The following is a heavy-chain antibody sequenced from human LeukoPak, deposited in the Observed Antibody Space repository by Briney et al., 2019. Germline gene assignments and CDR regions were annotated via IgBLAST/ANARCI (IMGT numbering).Heavy chain of an antibody. D-gene: IGHD3-3*01. CDR2: IWYDGSNK. Sequence: GGSLRLSCAASGFTFSSYGMHWVRQAPGKGLEWVAVIWYDGSNKYYADSVKGRFTISRDNSKNTLYLQMNSLRAEDTAVYYCAKASLGWLLSSSFDYWGQGTLVTVSS. V-gene: IGHV3-33*06. CDR1: GFTFSSYG. CDR3: AKASLGWLLSSSFDY. J-gene: IGHJ4*02.